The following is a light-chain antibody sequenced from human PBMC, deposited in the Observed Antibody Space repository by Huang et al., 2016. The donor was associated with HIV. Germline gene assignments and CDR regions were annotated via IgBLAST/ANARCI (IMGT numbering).Light chain of an antibody. V-gene: IGKV3D-20*01. J-gene: IGKJ2*01. CDR1: QSVRNNY. CDR3: QQYSTSSYT. CDR2: DAH. Sequence: IVLTQSPATLSLSPGERATLTCRASQSVRNNYLAWYQQKPGLAPRLLIYDAHVRATGIPDRCSGSWSGTDFTLTSSRLEPEDFAMYYCQQYSTSSYTFGQGTKVDI.